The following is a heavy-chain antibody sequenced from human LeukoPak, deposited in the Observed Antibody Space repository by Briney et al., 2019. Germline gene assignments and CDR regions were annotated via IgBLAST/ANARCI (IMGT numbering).Heavy chain of an antibody. CDR1: GGSISSYY. V-gene: IGHV4-59*01. Sequence: PSETLSLTCTVSGGSISSYYWSWIRQPPGKGLEWIGYIYYSGSTNYNPSLKSRVTTSVDTSKNQFSLKLSSVTAADTAVYYCARMPYSSCWLGSYYFDYWGQGTRVTVSS. D-gene: IGHD6-13*01. CDR2: IYYSGST. J-gene: IGHJ4*02. CDR3: ARMPYSSCWLGSYYFDY.